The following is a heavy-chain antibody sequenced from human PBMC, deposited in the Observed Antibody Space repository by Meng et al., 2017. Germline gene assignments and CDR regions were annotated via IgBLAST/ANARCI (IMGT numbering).Heavy chain of an antibody. J-gene: IGHJ4*02. CDR2: INPKSGDT. V-gene: IGHV1-2*06. CDR1: GYTFPGNY. D-gene: IGHD6-25*01. CDR3: ARDEDISAAGKLFGDY. Sequence: VDRGQSAAEVKKPGAPGKVPCKPSGYTFPGNYIHWGRRAPGQGLEWMGRINPKSGDTHYAQKFQARVTMTGDTSISTAYMELSGLRSDDTAMYYCARDEDISAAGKLFGDYWGQGTLVTVSS.